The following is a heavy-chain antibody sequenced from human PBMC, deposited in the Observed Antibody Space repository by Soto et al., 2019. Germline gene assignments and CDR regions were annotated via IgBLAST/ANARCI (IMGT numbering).Heavy chain of an antibody. CDR3: AREGSGYNF. V-gene: IGHV1-69*13. J-gene: IGHJ4*02. D-gene: IGHD5-12*01. CDR2: IVPVFGRP. Sequence: SVKVSCKASGCSFSNFGISWVRQAPGQGLEWMGGIVPVFGRPNYAQRFRGRLTITVDESTSTGYMELISLRSDDTAVYYCAREGSGYNFWGQGTQVTVSS. CDR1: GCSFSNFG.